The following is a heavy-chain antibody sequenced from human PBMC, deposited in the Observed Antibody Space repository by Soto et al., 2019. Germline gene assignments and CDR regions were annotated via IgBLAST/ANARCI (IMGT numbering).Heavy chain of an antibody. CDR2: ISAYNGNT. Sequence: ASVKVSCKASGYTFTSYGISWVRQAPGQGLEWMGWISAYNGNTNYAQKLQGRVTMTTDTSTSTAYMELRSLRSDDTAAYYCARGGNYYDSSGYYRFDYWGQGTLVTVSS. D-gene: IGHD3-22*01. CDR1: GYTFTSYG. J-gene: IGHJ4*02. V-gene: IGHV1-18*01. CDR3: ARGGNYYDSSGYYRFDY.